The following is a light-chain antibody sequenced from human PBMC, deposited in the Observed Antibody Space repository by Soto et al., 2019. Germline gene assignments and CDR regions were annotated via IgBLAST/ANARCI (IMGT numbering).Light chain of an antibody. Sequence: EIVLTQSPATLSLSPGERATLSCRASQSVSSYLAWSQQKPGQAPRLLIYDASNRASGIPDRFSGSGSGTDFTLTSSSLEPEDFAVYYCQQRSNWPPYTFGQGTKLEIK. J-gene: IGKJ2*01. CDR1: QSVSSY. CDR3: QQRSNWPPYT. CDR2: DAS. V-gene: IGKV3-11*01.